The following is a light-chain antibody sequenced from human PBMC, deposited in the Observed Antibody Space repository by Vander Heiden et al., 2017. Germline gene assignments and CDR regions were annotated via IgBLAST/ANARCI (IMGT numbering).Light chain of an antibody. CDR3: QQYGSSPYT. CDR1: QSVSSSY. V-gene: IGKV3-20*01. J-gene: IGKJ2*01. CDR2: GAS. Sequence: EIVSTQPPGTLSLSPGETCTLTRRASQSVSSSYLAWYQQKPGQAPRLLIYGASSRATGIPDRFSGSGSGTDFTLTISRLEPEDFAVYYCQQYGSSPYTFGQGTNLEIK.